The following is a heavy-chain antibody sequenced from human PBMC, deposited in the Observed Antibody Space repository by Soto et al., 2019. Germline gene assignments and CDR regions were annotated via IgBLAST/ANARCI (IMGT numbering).Heavy chain of an antibody. D-gene: IGHD3-22*01. CDR2: IYHGEST. CDR3: ARVGPWVPYYYDSSPYTFENWFDP. CDR1: GYSISSGYY. Sequence: SETLSLTCAVSGYSISSGYYWGWLRQPPGKGLEWIGGIYHGESTYYNPSLNSRVTLSIDMTNNHVSLILNSVTAADTAVYYCARVGPWVPYYYDSSPYTFENWFDPWGQGTLVTISS. V-gene: IGHV4-38-2*01. J-gene: IGHJ5*02.